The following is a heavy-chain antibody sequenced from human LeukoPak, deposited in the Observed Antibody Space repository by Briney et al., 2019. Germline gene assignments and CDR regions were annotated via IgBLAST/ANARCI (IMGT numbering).Heavy chain of an antibody. Sequence: GGSLRLSCTVSGFTVSSNSMSWVRQAPGKGMEWVSFIYSDNTHYSDSVKGRFTISRDNSKNTLYLQMNSLRAEDTAVYYCARARGGCSGGSCHFDYWGQGTLVTVSS. CDR2: IYSDNT. CDR3: ARARGGCSGGSCHFDY. J-gene: IGHJ4*02. CDR1: GFTVSSNS. V-gene: IGHV3-53*01. D-gene: IGHD2-15*01.